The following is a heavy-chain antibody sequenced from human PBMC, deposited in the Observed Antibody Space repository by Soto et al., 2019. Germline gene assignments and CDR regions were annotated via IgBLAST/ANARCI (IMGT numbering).Heavy chain of an antibody. J-gene: IGHJ4*02. CDR2: MKSATDGATK. D-gene: IGHD2-15*01. CDR1: GRRCGGVG. Sequence: GGSLRLSWGVAGRRCGGVGGSWFRQVPGKGLEWVGRMKSATDGATKEYASPVKGRFTISRDDSKEMLYLQMNNLKTEDTALYYRATDPAAYAILRGQGTLLTVSS. V-gene: IGHV3-15*01. CDR3: ATDPAAYAIL.